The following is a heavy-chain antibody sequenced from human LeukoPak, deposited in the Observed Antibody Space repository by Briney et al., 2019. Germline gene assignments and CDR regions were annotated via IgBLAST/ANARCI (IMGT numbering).Heavy chain of an antibody. D-gene: IGHD1-14*01. Sequence: GGSLRLSCAASGFTFSSFWMSWVRQAPGKGLEWVANINQDGSGKYFVDSVKGRFTISRDNAKNSLYLQMNSLRAEDAAVYYCARGVSGEPWGQGTLVTVSS. V-gene: IGHV3-7*01. J-gene: IGHJ5*02. CDR3: ARGVSGEP. CDR2: INQDGSGK. CDR1: GFTFSSFW.